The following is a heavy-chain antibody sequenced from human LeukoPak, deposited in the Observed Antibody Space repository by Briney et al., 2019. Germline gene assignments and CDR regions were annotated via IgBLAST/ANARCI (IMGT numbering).Heavy chain of an antibody. V-gene: IGHV3-23*01. CDR2: ISERGGST. D-gene: IGHD3-10*01. J-gene: IGHJ4*02. CDR3: AKRGIVIRAVIIIGFHKEAYYFDY. Sequence: GGSLRLSCVVSGITLSNYGMSWVRQAPGKGLEWVSGISERGGSTNYADPVKGRFIISRDTSKNTVYLQMNSLRVEDTAVYFCAKRGIVIRAVIIIGFHKEAYYFDYWGQGILVTVSS. CDR1: GITLSNYG.